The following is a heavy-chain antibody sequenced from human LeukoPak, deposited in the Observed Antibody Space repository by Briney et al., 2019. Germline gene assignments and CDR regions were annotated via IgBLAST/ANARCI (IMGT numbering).Heavy chain of an antibody. CDR3: ARSIRGYCSGGSCHSDV. CDR1: GGFISSYY. J-gene: IGHJ6*04. V-gene: IGHV4-59*01. CDR2: IYYSGST. Sequence: TSETLSLTCTVSGGFISSYYWSWIRQPPGKGLEWIGYIYYSGSTNYNPSLKSRVTISVDTSKNQFSLKLSSVTAADTAVYYCARSIRGYCSGGSCHSDVWGKGTTVTVSS. D-gene: IGHD2-15*01.